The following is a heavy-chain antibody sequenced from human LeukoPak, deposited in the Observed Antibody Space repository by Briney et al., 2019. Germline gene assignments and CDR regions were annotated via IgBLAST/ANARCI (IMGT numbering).Heavy chain of an antibody. CDR2: ISDYNGNT. D-gene: IGHD6-6*01. J-gene: IGHJ4*02. V-gene: IGHV1-18*04. CDR3: ARASSGVHDY. Sequence: GASVNVSCKASVYTFTSYYMHWVRQAPGQGLEWMGWISDYNGNTNYAQKLQGRVTMTTDTSTSTAHMELRSLRSDDTAVYYCARASSGVHDYWGQGTLVTVSS. CDR1: VYTFTSYY.